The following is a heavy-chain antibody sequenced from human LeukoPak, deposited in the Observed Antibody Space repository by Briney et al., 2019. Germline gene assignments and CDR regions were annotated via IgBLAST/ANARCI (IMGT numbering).Heavy chain of an antibody. J-gene: IGHJ5*02. CDR2: IYPGDSET. CDR3: ARRGDNWFDP. Sequence: GASLQISSKGSGSRFTSQWIGGVRQMPGKGLEWVALIYPGDSETRYSPSFQGQVTISADKSITTAYLQWSSLKASDTAMYYCARRGDNWFDPWGQGTLVTVSS. V-gene: IGHV5-51*01. CDR1: GSRFTSQW.